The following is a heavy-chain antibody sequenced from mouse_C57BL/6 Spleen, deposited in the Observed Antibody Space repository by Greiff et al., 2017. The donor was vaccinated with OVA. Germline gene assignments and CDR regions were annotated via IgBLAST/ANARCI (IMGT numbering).Heavy chain of an antibody. Sequence: EVKLQESGPELVKPGASVKISCKASGYSFTGYYMNWVKQSPEKSLEWIGEINPSTGGTTYNQKFKAKATLTVDKSSSTAYMQLKSLTSEDSAVYYCASYGSSYDWYFDVWGTGTTVTVSS. CDR1: GYSFTGYY. CDR3: ASYGSSYDWYFDV. CDR2: INPSTGGT. J-gene: IGHJ1*03. D-gene: IGHD1-1*01. V-gene: IGHV1-42*01.